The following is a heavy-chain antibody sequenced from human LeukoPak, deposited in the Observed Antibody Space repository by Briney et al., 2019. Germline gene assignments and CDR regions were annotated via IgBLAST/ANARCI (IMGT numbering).Heavy chain of an antibody. D-gene: IGHD3-22*01. CDR2: ISGSGGST. J-gene: IGHJ4*02. CDR3: ARGSDYDSSGYYYGY. V-gene: IGHV3-23*01. CDR1: GFTFSSYA. Sequence: GGSLRLSCAASGFTFSSYAMSWVRQAPGKGLEWVSAISGSGGSTYYADSVKGRFTISRDNSKNTLYLQMNSLRAEDTAVYYCARGSDYDSSGYYYGYWGQGTLVTVSS.